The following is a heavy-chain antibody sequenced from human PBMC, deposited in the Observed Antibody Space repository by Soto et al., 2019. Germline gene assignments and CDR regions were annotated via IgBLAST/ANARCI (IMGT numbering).Heavy chain of an antibody. CDR3: ARNRIDYYDSSGYQNPRFDY. V-gene: IGHV4-34*01. CDR1: GGSFSGYY. Sequence: SETLSLTCAVYGGSFSGYYWSWIRQPPGKXLEWIGEINHSGSTNYNPSLKSRVTISVDTSKNQFSLKLSSVTAADTAVYYCARNRIDYYDSSGYQNPRFDYWGQGTLVTVSS. D-gene: IGHD3-22*01. J-gene: IGHJ4*02. CDR2: INHSGST.